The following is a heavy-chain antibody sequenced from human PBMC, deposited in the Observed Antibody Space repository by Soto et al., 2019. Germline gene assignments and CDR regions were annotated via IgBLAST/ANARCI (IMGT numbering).Heavy chain of an antibody. CDR2: ISGSGSTI. CDR1: GFTFSSYA. CDR3: ARDLRTDYYYYYGMDV. Sequence: EVQLLESGGGLVQPGGSLRLSCAASGFTFSSYAMSWVRQAPGKGLEWVSAISGSGSTIYYADSVKGRFTISRDNAKNSLYLQMNSLRAEDTAVYYCARDLRTDYYYYYGMDVWGQGTTVTVSS. V-gene: IGHV3-23*01. J-gene: IGHJ6*02.